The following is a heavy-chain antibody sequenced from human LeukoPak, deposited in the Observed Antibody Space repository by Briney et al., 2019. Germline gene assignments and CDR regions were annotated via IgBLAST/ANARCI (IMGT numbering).Heavy chain of an antibody. D-gene: IGHD3-16*01. CDR1: GYTFTSYG. CDR2: ISVNNGNT. J-gene: IGHJ4*02. Sequence: ASVKVSCKASGYTFTSYGISWVRQAPGQGLEWMGWISVNNGNTNYAQNLQGRVTMTTDTSTTTAYMELRSLRSDDTAVYYCARGYDGRSYYSWGQGTLVTVSS. CDR3: ARGYDGRSYYS. V-gene: IGHV1-18*01.